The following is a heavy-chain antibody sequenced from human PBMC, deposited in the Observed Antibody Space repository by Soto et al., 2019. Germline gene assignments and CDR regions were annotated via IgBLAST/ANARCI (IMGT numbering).Heavy chain of an antibody. V-gene: IGHV3-74*01. CDR2: INNDGSRT. CDR1: GFTFSNYW. D-gene: IGHD1-26*01. Sequence: XGSLGLSCAASGFTFSNYWMHWVRQVPGEGLVWVSSINNDGSRTWYADSVRGRIAMSRDKARNLVYLQMNSLRAEDTAVYYCGTTFEYWGQGALVTVSS. J-gene: IGHJ4*02. CDR3: GTTFEY.